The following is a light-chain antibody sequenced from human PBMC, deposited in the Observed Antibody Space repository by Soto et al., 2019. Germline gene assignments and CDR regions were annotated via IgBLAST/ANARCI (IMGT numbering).Light chain of an antibody. CDR1: SSDVGGYNY. CDR2: DVS. CDR3: CSYAGSYV. J-gene: IGLJ2*01. V-gene: IGLV2-11*01. Sequence: SVLTQPRSVSGSPGQSVTISCTGTSSDVGGYNYVSWYQQHPGKAPKLMIYDVSKRPSGVPDRFSGSKSGNTASLTISGLQAEDEADYYCCSYAGSYVFGGGTKLTVL.